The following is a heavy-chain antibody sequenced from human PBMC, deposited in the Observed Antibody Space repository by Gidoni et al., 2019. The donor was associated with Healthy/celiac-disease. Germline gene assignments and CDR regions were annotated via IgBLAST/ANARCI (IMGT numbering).Heavy chain of an antibody. J-gene: IGHJ4*02. CDR1: GFTFSSYS. D-gene: IGHD2-2*02. Sequence: EVQLVESGGGLVKPGGSLRLSCAASGFTFSSYSMNWVRQAPGKGLEWVSSISSSSSDIYYADSVKGRCTISRDNAKNSLYLQMNSLRAEDTAVYYCARDLSAIGGGVRPGGYYWGQGTLVTVSS. CDR3: ARDLSAIGGGVRPGGYY. CDR2: ISSSSSDI. V-gene: IGHV3-21*01.